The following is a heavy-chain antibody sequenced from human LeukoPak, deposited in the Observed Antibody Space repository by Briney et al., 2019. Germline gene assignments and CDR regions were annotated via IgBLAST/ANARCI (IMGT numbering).Heavy chain of an antibody. D-gene: IGHD1-26*01. V-gene: IGHV1-2*02. CDR2: INPDSGGT. J-gene: IGHJ3*02. CDR1: GYTFTDYY. CDR3: ARPHDGGSYSNDAFDI. Sequence: ASVKVSCKASGYTFTDYYMHWVRQAPGQGLEWMGWINPDSGGTRYSQKFQGRVTMTRDTSINTVYMELSRLRSDVTAVYYCARPHDGGSYSNDAFDIWGQGTMATVSS.